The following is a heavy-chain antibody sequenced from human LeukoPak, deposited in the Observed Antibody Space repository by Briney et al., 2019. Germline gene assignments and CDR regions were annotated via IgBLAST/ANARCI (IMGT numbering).Heavy chain of an antibody. CDR3: ARDSAGSDYYDSSGPGD. V-gene: IGHV3-7*01. D-gene: IGHD3-22*01. Sequence: GGSLRLSCAASGFTFSHFWMSWVRQAPGKGLEWVAYIKKTGSETYYVDSVKGRFTISRDNSKNTLYLQMNSLRAEDTAVYYCARDSAGSDYYDSSGPGDWGQGTLVTVSS. J-gene: IGHJ4*02. CDR2: IKKTGSET. CDR1: GFTFSHFW.